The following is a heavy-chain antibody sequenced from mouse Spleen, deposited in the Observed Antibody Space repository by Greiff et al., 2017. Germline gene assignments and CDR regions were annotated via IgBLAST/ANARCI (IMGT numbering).Heavy chain of an antibody. Sequence: EVMLVESGGGLVQPGGSLKLSCAASGFTFSSYGMSWVRQTPDKRLELVATINSNGGSTYYPDSVKGRFTISRDNAKNTLYLQMSSLKSEDTAMYYCARDQGGNWFAYWGQGTLVTVSA. V-gene: IGHV5-6-3*01. CDR2: INSNGGST. J-gene: IGHJ3*01. CDR3: ARDQGGNWFAY. CDR1: GFTFSSYG. D-gene: IGHD1-1*01.